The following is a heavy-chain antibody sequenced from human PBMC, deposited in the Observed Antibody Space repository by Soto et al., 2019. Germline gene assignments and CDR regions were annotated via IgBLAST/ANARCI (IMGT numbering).Heavy chain of an antibody. J-gene: IGHJ3*02. V-gene: IGHV3-23*02. D-gene: IGHD2-2*01. CDR3: AKDLGDIVVVPAAMNSANDAFDI. CDR2: IRGKKKST. CDR1: GFTFSSYA. Sequence: GGSLRLSCAASGFTFSSYAMSWVRQAPGKGQKWVSAIRGKKKSTYYEDSVKGRFTISRDNSKNTLFLQMNSLRVEDTAVYYCAKDLGDIVVVPAAMNSANDAFDIWGQGTMVTVSS.